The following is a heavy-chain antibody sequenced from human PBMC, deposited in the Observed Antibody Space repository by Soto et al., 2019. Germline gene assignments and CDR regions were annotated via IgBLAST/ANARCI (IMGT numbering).Heavy chain of an antibody. V-gene: IGHV4-31*03. Sequence: QVRLQESGPGLVKPSQTLSLTCTVSGGSISSGGYYWSWIRQHPGKGLEWIGYIYYSGNTYSNPTLXSXLTISVDTSKNQFSLKLTSVTAADTAVYYCARSVFPWGQGTLVTVSS. CDR3: ARSVFP. CDR2: IYYSGNT. J-gene: IGHJ5*02. CDR1: GGSISSGGYY.